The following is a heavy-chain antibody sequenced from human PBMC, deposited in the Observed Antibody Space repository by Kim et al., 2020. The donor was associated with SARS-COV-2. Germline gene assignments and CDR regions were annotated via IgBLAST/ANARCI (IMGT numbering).Heavy chain of an antibody. J-gene: IGHJ2*01. CDR1: SDSISSYY. CDR2: VYDSGSTKTT. D-gene: IGHD3-22*01. V-gene: IGHV4-59*08. CDR3: ARPRGYYDWYFDL. Sequence: SETLSLTCTVSSDSISSYYWSWIRQPPGKGLEWIGYVYDSGSTKTTNYNPSLRSRLIISVDTSKNQFSLTLMSVTAPDPAVYYCARPRGYYDWYFDLWGR.